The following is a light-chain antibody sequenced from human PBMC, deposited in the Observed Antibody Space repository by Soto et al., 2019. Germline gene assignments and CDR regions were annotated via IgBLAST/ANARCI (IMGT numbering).Light chain of an antibody. CDR3: QKYNSAPLT. V-gene: IGKV1-27*01. J-gene: IGKJ5*01. CDR1: QSISNN. Sequence: DIEMTQSPSSLSASVGDRVTITCRASQSISNNLAWYQQKPGKVPKLLIYAASTLQSGVPSRFSGSGSGTDFTLTISSLQPEDVVTYYCQKYNSAPLTFGQGTQLEIK. CDR2: AAS.